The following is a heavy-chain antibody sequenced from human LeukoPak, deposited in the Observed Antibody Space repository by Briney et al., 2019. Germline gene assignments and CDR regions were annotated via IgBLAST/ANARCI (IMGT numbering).Heavy chain of an antibody. Sequence: SETLSLTCTVSGGSISSGDYYWSWIRQPPGKGLEWIGYIYYSGSTYYNPSLKSRVTISVDTSKNQFSLKLSSVTAADTAVYYCAKDTRRTWPNYFDYWGQGTLVTVSS. V-gene: IGHV4-30-4*01. J-gene: IGHJ4*02. CDR3: AKDTRRTWPNYFDY. CDR1: GGSISSGDYY. D-gene: IGHD1-1*01. CDR2: IYYSGST.